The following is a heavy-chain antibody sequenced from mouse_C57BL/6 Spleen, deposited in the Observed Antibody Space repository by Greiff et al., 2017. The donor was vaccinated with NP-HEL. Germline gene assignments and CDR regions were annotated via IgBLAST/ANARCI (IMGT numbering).Heavy chain of an antibody. J-gene: IGHJ4*01. CDR2: IWSGGST. CDR1: GFSLTSYG. D-gene: IGHD2-1*01. CDR3: ARKGGIYYGNYGAMDY. Sequence: QVQLQQSGPGLVQPSQSLSITCTVSGFSLTSYGVHWVRQSPGKGLEWLGVIWSGGSTDYNAAFISRLSISKDNSKSQVFFKMNSLQADDTDIYYCARKGGIYYGNYGAMDYWGQGTSVTVAS. V-gene: IGHV2-2*01.